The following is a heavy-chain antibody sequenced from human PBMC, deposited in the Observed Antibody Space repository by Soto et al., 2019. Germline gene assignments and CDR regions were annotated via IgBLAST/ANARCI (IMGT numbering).Heavy chain of an antibody. J-gene: IGHJ5*02. CDR1: ESTFMNYD. V-gene: IGHV1-8*01. CDR3: VRMAASGTLNWFGP. Sequence: GASVKVSCNASESTFMNYDISWVRQATGQGLGRMGWMNPNSGNTGYALKLQGRVSMTRNTSISTVYVELSSLASDDTAVYYCVRMAASGTLNWFGPWGQGTLVTVSS. D-gene: IGHD1-1*01. CDR2: MNPNSGNT.